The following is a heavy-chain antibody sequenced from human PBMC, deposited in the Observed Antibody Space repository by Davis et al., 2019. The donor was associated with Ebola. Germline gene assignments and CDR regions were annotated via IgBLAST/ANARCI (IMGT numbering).Heavy chain of an antibody. J-gene: IGHJ6*03. D-gene: IGHD3-16*01. CDR2: IYPDDSDT. Sequence: GESLKISCQASGYTFTDYWIGWVRQMPGKGLEWMGIIYPDDSDTRYSPSFQGQVTISADKSISTAYLQWNNLKASDTAMYYCARGLAMDVWGKGTTVTVSS. V-gene: IGHV5-51*01. CDR3: ARGLAMDV. CDR1: GYTFTDYW.